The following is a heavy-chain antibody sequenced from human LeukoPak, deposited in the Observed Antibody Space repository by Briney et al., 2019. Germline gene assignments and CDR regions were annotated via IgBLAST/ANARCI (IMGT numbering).Heavy chain of an antibody. J-gene: IGHJ4*02. D-gene: IGHD3-22*01. Sequence: GGSLRLSCAASGFTFSRNSMNWVRQAPGKGLEWVSSISTSSSYIYYADSVKGRFTISRDNAKNSLYLQMNSLKAEDTAVYYCARVRPQYYYDSSGHYDYWGQGALVTVSS. CDR2: ISTSSSYI. CDR3: ARVRPQYYYDSSGHYDY. V-gene: IGHV3-21*01. CDR1: GFTFSRNS.